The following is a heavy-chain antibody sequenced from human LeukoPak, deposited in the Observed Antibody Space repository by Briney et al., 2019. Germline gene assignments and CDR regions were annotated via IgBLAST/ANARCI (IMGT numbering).Heavy chain of an antibody. Sequence: SETLSLTCTVSGGSISSTSYYWSWIRQPPGKGLEWIGEINHSGSTNYNPSLKSRVTISVDTSKNQFSLKLSSVTAADTAVYYCARGEPHYYYDSSGYYYPWGQGTLVTVSS. CDR1: GGSISSTSYY. J-gene: IGHJ5*02. CDR3: ARGEPHYYYDSSGYYYP. CDR2: INHSGST. D-gene: IGHD3-22*01. V-gene: IGHV4-39*07.